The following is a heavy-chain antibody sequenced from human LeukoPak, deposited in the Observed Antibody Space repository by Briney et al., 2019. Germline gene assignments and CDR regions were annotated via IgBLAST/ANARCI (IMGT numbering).Heavy chain of an antibody. D-gene: IGHD5-18*01. CDR3: TTIKRGNIFGYFDF. V-gene: IGHV4-31*03. CDR1: GGSISSGGYY. Sequence: PSETLSLTCTVSGGSISSGGYYWSWIRQPPGKGLEWIGYIYYSGSTYYNPSLKSRVTISVDTSKNQFSLKLSSVTAADTAVYYCTTIKRGNIFGYFDFWGQGILVTVSS. CDR2: IYYSGST. J-gene: IGHJ4*02.